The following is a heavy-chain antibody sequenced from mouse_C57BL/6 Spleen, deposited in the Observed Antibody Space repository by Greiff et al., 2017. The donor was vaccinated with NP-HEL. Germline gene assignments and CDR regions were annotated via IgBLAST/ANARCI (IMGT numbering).Heavy chain of an antibody. CDR2: INPNNGGT. Sequence: VQLQQSGPELVKPGASVKIPCKASGYTFTDYNMDWVKQSHGKSLEWIGDINPNNGGTIYNQKFKGKATLTVDKSSSTAYMELRSLTSEDTAVYYCARRGWLGDAMDYWGQGTSVTVSS. CDR3: ARRGWLGDAMDY. D-gene: IGHD2-3*01. V-gene: IGHV1-18*01. J-gene: IGHJ4*01. CDR1: GYTFTDYN.